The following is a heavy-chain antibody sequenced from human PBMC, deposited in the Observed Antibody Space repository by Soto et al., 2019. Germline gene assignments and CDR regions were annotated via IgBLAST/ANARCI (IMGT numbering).Heavy chain of an antibody. Sequence: GASVKVSCKASGGTFSSYAISWVRQAPGQGLEWMGGIIPIFGTANYAQKFQGRVTITADESTNTAYMELSSLRSEDTAVYYCAREGYCSGGSCYSWFDPWGQGTLVTVSS. CDR2: IIPIFGTA. V-gene: IGHV1-69*13. CDR1: GGTFSSYA. D-gene: IGHD2-15*01. J-gene: IGHJ5*02. CDR3: AREGYCSGGSCYSWFDP.